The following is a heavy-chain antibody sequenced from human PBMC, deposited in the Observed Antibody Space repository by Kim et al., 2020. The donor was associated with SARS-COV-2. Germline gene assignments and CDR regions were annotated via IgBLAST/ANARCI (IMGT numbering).Heavy chain of an antibody. Sequence: GGSLRLSCAASGFTFSSYGMHWVRQAPGKGLEWVAVISYDGSNKYYADSVKGRFTISRDNSKNTLYLQMNSLRAEDTAVYYCAKHPHNYGDYYFDYWGQGTLVTVSS. CDR3: AKHPHNYGDYYFDY. CDR1: GFTFSSYG. D-gene: IGHD4-17*01. CDR2: ISYDGSNK. J-gene: IGHJ4*02. V-gene: IGHV3-30*18.